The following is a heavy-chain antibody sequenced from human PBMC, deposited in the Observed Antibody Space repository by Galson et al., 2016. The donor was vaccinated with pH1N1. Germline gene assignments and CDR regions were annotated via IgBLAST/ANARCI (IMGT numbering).Heavy chain of an antibody. J-gene: IGHJ3*01. CDR3: ARGGGGVAFHV. Sequence: LSLTCTVPGGSISSSTYYWGWIRQPPGKGLGWIGCIYDSGSTRYNPSLKSRVTISEDTSKNQFSLKLSSVSAADTAVYYCARGGGGVAFHVWGQGTMVRVSS. D-gene: IGHD2-8*02. V-gene: IGHV4-61*05. CDR1: GGSISSSTYY. CDR2: IYDSGST.